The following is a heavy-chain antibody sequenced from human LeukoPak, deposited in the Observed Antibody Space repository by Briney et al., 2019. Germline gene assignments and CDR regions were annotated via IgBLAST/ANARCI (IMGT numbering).Heavy chain of an antibody. Sequence: ASVKVSCKASGYTFTSYGISWVRQAPGQGLEWMGWISAYNGNTNYAQKLQGRVTMTTDTSTSTAYMELRSLRSDDTAVYYCARVVHRSYYYDSSGYPAPMDFDYWGQGTRVTVSS. V-gene: IGHV1-18*01. CDR3: ARVVHRSYYYDSSGYPAPMDFDY. CDR2: ISAYNGNT. CDR1: GYTFTSYG. D-gene: IGHD3-22*01. J-gene: IGHJ4*02.